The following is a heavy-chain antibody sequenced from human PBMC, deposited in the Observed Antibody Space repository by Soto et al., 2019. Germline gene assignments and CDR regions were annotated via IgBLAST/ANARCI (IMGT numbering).Heavy chain of an antibody. CDR3: ATSPILLWFGELSR. D-gene: IGHD3-10*01. CDR2: ISGSGGST. J-gene: IGHJ4*02. V-gene: IGHV3-23*01. Sequence: EVQLLESGGGLVQPGGSLRLSCAASGFTFSSYAMSWVRQAPGKGLEWVSAISGSGGSTYYADSVKGRFTISRDNSKNTLYLQMNSLRAEDTAVYYCATSPILLWFGELSRWGQGTLVTVSS. CDR1: GFTFSSYA.